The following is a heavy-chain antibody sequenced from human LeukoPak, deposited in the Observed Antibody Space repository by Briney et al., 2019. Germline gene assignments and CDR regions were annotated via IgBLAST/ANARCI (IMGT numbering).Heavy chain of an antibody. V-gene: IGHV3-7*01. CDR1: GFTFSKQW. CDR3: LKLGDHSTDD. CDR2: MNWDGKEK. J-gene: IGHJ4*02. Sequence: PGGSLTLSCAAYGFTFSKQWTGCARQSPGKGLECVATMNWDGKEKYYVDSVKGRFSICRDNHDKFLFVQLNGLRVEDTAIYDCLKLGDHSTDDWGQGVLVTVSS. D-gene: IGHD4-17*01.